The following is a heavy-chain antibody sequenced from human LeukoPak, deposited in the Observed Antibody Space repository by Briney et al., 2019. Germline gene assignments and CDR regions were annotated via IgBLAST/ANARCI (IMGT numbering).Heavy chain of an antibody. D-gene: IGHD2-15*01. J-gene: IGHJ4*02. Sequence: GGSLRLSCAASGFTFNNYWIHWVRQAPGKGLVWVSRVNSDGSNTYYADSVKGRFTISRDNAKNTLYLQMNSLRAEDTAVYYCARDRGYAYFDYWGQGTLVTVSS. CDR3: ARDRGYAYFDY. CDR1: GFTFNNYW. CDR2: VNSDGSNT. V-gene: IGHV3-74*01.